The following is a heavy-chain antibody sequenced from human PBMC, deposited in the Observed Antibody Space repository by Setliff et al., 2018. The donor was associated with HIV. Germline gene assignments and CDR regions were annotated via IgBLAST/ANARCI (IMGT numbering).Heavy chain of an antibody. CDR3: AKSFNSGPTNWNIDV. D-gene: IGHD1-20*01. V-gene: IGHV3-30*02. Sequence: PGGSLRLSCAASGFTFSTYWMSWVRQAPGKGLEWVAFIRYDGSNTYYVDSVKGRFTISRENSKNTLYLQMSSLRPEDTAVYYCAKSFNSGPTNWNIDVWGTGTTVTVSS. CDR2: IRYDGSNT. J-gene: IGHJ6*03. CDR1: GFTFSTYW.